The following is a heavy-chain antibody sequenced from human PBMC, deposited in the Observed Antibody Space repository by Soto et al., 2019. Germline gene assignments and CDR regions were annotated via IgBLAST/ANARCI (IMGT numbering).Heavy chain of an antibody. V-gene: IGHV1-2*04. CDR2: INPTSGGT. CDR1: GCTFSSYA. CDR3: ARENCSGGSCYSYYMDV. D-gene: IGHD2-15*01. Sequence: ASVKVSCKASGCTFSSYAISWVRQAPGQGLEWMGWINPTSGGTNYAQKFQGWVTMTRDTSISTAYMELSRLRSDDTAVYYCARENCSGGSCYSYYMDVWGKGTTVTVSS. J-gene: IGHJ6*03.